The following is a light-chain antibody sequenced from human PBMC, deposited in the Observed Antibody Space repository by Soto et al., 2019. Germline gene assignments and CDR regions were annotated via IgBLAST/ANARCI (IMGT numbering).Light chain of an antibody. J-gene: IGKJ1*01. CDR2: ATD. CDR3: QQSYNTPQT. CDR1: QTITNC. V-gene: IGKV1-39*01. Sequence: IQMTQSPSSLSASVGDRVTITCRASQTITNCLNWYQQQSGKAPKLLIYATDTLQSGVPSRFSGSGSGTDYTLTISSLQPEDFATYYCQQSYNTPQTFGQGTKVDLK.